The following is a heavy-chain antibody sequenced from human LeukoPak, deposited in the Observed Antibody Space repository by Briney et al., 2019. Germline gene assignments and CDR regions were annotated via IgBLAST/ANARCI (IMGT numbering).Heavy chain of an antibody. D-gene: IGHD2-15*01. Sequence: ASVKVSCKASGYTFTSYAMNWVRQAPGQGLEWMGWINPNSGGTNYAQKFQGRVTMTRDTSISTAYMELSRLRSDDTAVYYCAREVTYCSGGSCYLREGSWFDPWGQGTLVTVSS. V-gene: IGHV1-2*02. J-gene: IGHJ5*02. CDR1: GYTFTSYA. CDR2: INPNSGGT. CDR3: AREVTYCSGGSCYLREGSWFDP.